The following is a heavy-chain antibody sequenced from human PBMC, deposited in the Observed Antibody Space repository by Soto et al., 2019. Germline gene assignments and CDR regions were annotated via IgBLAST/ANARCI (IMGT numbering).Heavy chain of an antibody. CDR1: GFTFSNAW. CDR2: IKSKTDGGTT. D-gene: IGHD3-3*01. CDR3: TTALGGWSGYYYYYGMDV. Sequence: GGSLRLSCAASGFTFSNAWMNWVRQAPGKGLEWVGRIKSKTDGGTTDYAAPVKGRFTISRDDSKNTLYLQMNSLKTEDTAVYYCTTALGGWSGYYYYYGMDVWGQGTTVTVSS. V-gene: IGHV3-15*07. J-gene: IGHJ6*02.